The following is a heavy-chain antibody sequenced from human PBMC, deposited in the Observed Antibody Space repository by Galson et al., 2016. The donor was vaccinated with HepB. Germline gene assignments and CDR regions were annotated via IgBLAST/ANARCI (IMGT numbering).Heavy chain of an antibody. CDR2: IYIGGTT. V-gene: IGHV3-66*02. J-gene: IGHJ4*02. D-gene: IGHD4-17*01. CDR1: GFTVSSNY. Sequence: SLRLSCAASGFTVSSNYMSWVRQAPGKGLEWVSVIYIGGTTYYAESRKARFTISTNNSKNKLLLQMNTLRPADTAVYYCARGVYGDHGWFDYWGQGTLVTVSS. CDR3: ARGVYGDHGWFDY.